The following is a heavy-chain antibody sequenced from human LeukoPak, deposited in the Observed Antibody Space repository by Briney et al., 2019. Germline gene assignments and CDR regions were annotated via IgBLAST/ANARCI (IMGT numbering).Heavy chain of an antibody. J-gene: IGHJ4*02. V-gene: IGHV4-34*01. Sequence: SETLSLTCAVYGGSFSGYYWSWIRQPPGKGLEWIGEINHSGSTNYNPSLKSRVTISVDTSKNQFSLKLSSVTAADTAVYYCARACSGGSCYSSFDYWGQGTLVTVSS. CDR2: INHSGST. D-gene: IGHD2-15*01. CDR3: ARACSGGSCYSSFDY. CDR1: GGSFSGYY.